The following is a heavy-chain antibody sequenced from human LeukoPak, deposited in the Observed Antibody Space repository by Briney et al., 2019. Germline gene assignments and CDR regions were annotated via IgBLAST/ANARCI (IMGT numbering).Heavy chain of an antibody. CDR3: AKASTIQFMSFDY. CDR2: ISGSGGST. J-gene: IGHJ4*02. V-gene: IGHV3-23*01. Sequence: GGSLRLSCAASGFTFSSYAMSWVRQAQGKGLEWVSAISGSGGSTYYADSVKGRFTISRDNSKNTLYLQMHSLRAEDTAVYYCAKASTIQFMSFDYWGQGTLVTVSS. D-gene: IGHD5-24*01. CDR1: GFTFSSYA.